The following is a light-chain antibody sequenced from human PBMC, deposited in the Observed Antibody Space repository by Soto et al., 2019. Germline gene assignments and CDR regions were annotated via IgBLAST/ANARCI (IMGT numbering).Light chain of an antibody. CDR1: SSDIGRYSY. CDR2: EVT. CDR3: NSYVGDKNVV. Sequence: QSALTQPPSASGSPGQSVTISCTGTSSDIGRYSYVSWYQQHPGRAPKLIIYEVTKRPSGVPDRFSGSKSGNTASLTVSGLQAEDEDDYYCNSYVGDKNVVFGGGTKLTVL. V-gene: IGLV2-8*01. J-gene: IGLJ2*01.